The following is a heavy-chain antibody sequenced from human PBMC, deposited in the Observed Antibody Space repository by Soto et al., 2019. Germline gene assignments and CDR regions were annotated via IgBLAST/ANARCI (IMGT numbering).Heavy chain of an antibody. CDR1: GFTFSNAW. V-gene: IGHV3-15*01. Sequence: PGGSLRLSCAASGFTFSNAWMSWVRQAPGKGLEWVGRIKSKTDGGTTDYAAPVKGRFTISRDDSKNTLYLQMNSLKTEDTAVYYCTTDRKVVTPDYYYGMDVWGQGTTVTVSS. D-gene: IGHD2-21*02. CDR3: TTDRKVVTPDYYYGMDV. CDR2: IKSKTDGGTT. J-gene: IGHJ6*02.